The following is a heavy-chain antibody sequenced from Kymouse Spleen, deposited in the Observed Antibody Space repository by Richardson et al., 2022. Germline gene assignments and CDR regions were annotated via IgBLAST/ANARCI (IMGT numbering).Heavy chain of an antibody. CDR2: INHSGST. J-gene: IGHJ6*02. CDR1: GGSFSGYY. V-gene: IGHV4-34*01. D-gene: IGHD6-19*01. Sequence: QVQLQQWGAGLLKPSETLSLTCAVYGGSFSGYYWSWIRQPPGKGLEWIGEINHSGSTNYNPSLKSRVTISVDTSKNQFSLKLSSVTAADTAVYYCAREIAVAGTGYYGMDVWGQGTTVTVSS. CDR3: AREIAVAGTGYYGMDV.